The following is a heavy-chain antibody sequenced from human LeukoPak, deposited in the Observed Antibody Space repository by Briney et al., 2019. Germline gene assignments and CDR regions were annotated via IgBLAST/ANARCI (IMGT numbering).Heavy chain of an antibody. CDR1: GFTFSIYG. V-gene: IGHV3-30*02. J-gene: IGHJ4*02. CDR2: TRYDGGQK. CDR3: AKVSPGRTGTTVGFGY. Sequence: GGSLRLSCGASGFTFSIYGMHWVRQAPGKGLEWVAYTRYDGGQKYYADSVRGRFTISRDNSKNTLYLQMDSLRAEDTAVYYCAKVSPGRTGTTVGFGYWGQGTLVTVSS. D-gene: IGHD1-7*01.